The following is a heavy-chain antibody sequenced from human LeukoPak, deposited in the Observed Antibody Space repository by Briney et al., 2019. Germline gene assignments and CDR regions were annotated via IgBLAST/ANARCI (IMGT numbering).Heavy chain of an antibody. V-gene: IGHV3-15*01. CDR2: IKSKIDGGTT. CDR1: GFTFRNAW. J-gene: IGHJ4*02. Sequence: GGSLRLSCAASGFTFRNAWMGWVRQAPGKGLEWVGLIKSKIDGGTTDYAAPVKDRFSISRDDSKNTLYLQMNSLKIEDTAVYYCTLWGGEGSDYWGQGTLVTVSS. CDR3: TLWGGEGSDY. D-gene: IGHD7-27*01.